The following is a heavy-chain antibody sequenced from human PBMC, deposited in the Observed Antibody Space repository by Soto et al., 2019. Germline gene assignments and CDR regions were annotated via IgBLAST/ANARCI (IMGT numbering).Heavy chain of an antibody. J-gene: IGHJ4*02. D-gene: IGHD1-26*01. CDR2: ISGSGGST. V-gene: IGHV3-23*01. CDR3: ATGYRGSSAAPGGYYFDY. Sequence: EVQLLESGGGLVQPGGSLRLSCAASGFTFSSYAMSWVRQAPGKGLEWVSAISGSGGSTYYADSVKGRFTISRDNSKNPLYLQMNSLRAEDTAVYYCATGYRGSSAAPGGYYFDYWGQGTLVTVSS. CDR1: GFTFSSYA.